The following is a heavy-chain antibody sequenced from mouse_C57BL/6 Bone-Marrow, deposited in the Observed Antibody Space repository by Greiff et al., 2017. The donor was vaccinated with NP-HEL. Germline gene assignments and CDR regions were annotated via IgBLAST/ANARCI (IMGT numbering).Heavy chain of an antibody. J-gene: IGHJ3*01. V-gene: IGHV1-81*01. CDR1: GYTFTSYG. D-gene: IGHD1-1*01. Sequence: VQLQQSGAELARPGASVKLSCKASGYTFTSYGISWVKQRTGQGLEWIGEIYPSSGNTYYNEKFKGKATLTADKSSSTAYMELRSLTSEDSAVYFCARYYYGSSFAYWGQGTLVTVSA. CDR2: IYPSSGNT. CDR3: ARYYYGSSFAY.